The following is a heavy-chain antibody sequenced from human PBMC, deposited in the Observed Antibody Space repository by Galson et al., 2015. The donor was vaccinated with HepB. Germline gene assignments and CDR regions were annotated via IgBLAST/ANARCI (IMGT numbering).Heavy chain of an antibody. D-gene: IGHD4-17*01. V-gene: IGHV3-11*06. CDR2: ISSSSSYT. J-gene: IGHJ4*02. CDR1: GFTFSDYY. CDR3: ARDPTVTTWYFDY. Sequence: SLRLSCAASGFTFSDYYMSWIRQAPGKGLEWVSYISSSSSYTNYADSVKGRFTISRDNAKNSLYLQMNSLRAEDTAVYYCARDPTVTTWYFDYWGQGTLVTVSS.